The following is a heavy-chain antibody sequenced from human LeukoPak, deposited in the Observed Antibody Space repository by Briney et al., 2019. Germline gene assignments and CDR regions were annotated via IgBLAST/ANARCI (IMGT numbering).Heavy chain of an antibody. V-gene: IGHV4-38-2*01. Sequence: PSETLSLTCAVSGYSISSGYYWGWIRQPPGKGMEWIGSTYHSGSPYYNPPLKSRVTISVDTSKNQFSLKLSSVTAADTAVYYCARSAHLTAPALEYFQHWGQGTLVTVSS. CDR3: ARSAHLTAPALEYFQH. J-gene: IGHJ1*01. CDR1: GYSISSGYY. CDR2: TYHSGSP. D-gene: IGHD5-18*01.